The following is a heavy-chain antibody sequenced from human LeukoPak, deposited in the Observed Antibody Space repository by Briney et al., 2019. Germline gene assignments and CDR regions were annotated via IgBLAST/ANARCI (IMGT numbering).Heavy chain of an antibody. D-gene: IGHD3-22*01. J-gene: IGHJ4*02. CDR2: IRNKVNSYTT. CDR3: TTLYDSSTYNYFDY. CDR1: GVSLSDHY. V-gene: IGHV3-72*01. Sequence: GGSLRLSCAVSGVSLSDHYMDWVRQAPGKGLEWVGRIRNKVNSYTTECAASVKGRFTISRDDSKKSLSLQMNSLKIEDTAVYYCTTLYDSSTYNYFDYWGQGTLVTVSS.